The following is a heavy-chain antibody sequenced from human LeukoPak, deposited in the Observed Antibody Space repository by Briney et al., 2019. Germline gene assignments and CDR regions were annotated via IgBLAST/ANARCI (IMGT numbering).Heavy chain of an antibody. CDR2: ISPYNGDT. CDR1: GYTFTTNG. CDR3: ARLRGGIYGSRDAFDI. D-gene: IGHD3-16*01. Sequence: GASVKVSCRASGYTFTTNGISWVRQAPGQGLEWMAWISPYNGDTKYAQELQGRLTVTTDTSTSTAYMELRSLRSDDTAVYYCARLRGGIYGSRDAFDIWGQGTMVTVSS. J-gene: IGHJ3*02. V-gene: IGHV1-18*04.